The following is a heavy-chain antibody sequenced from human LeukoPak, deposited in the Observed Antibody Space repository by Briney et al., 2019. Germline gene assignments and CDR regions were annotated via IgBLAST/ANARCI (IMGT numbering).Heavy chain of an antibody. V-gene: IGHV3-74*01. CDR3: ARDGNDGGYYYYYMDV. Sequence: PGGSLRLSCAASGFTFSSYWMHWVRQAPGKGLVWVSRINSDGSSTSYADSVKGRFTISRDNAKNTLYLQMNSLRAEDTAVYYCARDGNDGGYYYYYMDVWGKGTTVTVSS. CDR1: GFTFSSYW. CDR2: INSDGSST. D-gene: IGHD1-1*01. J-gene: IGHJ6*03.